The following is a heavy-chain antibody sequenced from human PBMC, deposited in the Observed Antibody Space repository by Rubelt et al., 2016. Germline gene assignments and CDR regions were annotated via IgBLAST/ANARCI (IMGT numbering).Heavy chain of an antibody. CDR2: IYSSGST. Sequence: QLQLQESGPGLVQPSETLALTCTVSGDSINGFPLHSYFWGWIRQPPGKGLEWIGSIYSSGSTYYNPSLKSRVTISVDTSKNPFSLELSSVTAADTAVYYCARGMVASTPWTTLGYWGQGTLVTVSS. V-gene: IGHV4-39*07. J-gene: IGHJ4*02. D-gene: IGHD2-15*01. CDR3: ARGMVASTPWTTLGY. CDR1: GDSINGFPLHSYF.